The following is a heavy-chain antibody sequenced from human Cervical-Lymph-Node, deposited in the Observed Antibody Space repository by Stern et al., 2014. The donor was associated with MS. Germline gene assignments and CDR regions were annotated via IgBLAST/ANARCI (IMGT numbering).Heavy chain of an antibody. CDR3: AKVKQTIFGVVIHPFDY. CDR2: ISGSGGST. V-gene: IGHV3-23*04. D-gene: IGHD3-3*01. CDR1: GFTFSNYA. J-gene: IGHJ4*02. Sequence: VQLVQSGGGLVQPGGSLRLSCAASGFTFSNYAMSWVRQAPGKGLEWVSAISGSGGSTYYADSVKGRFTISRDNSKSTLYLQMNSLRAEDTAVYYCAKVKQTIFGVVIHPFDYWGQGTLVTVSS.